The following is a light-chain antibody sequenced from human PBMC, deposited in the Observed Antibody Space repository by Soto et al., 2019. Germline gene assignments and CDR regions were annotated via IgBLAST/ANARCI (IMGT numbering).Light chain of an antibody. CDR3: SSYTSSGTYV. Sequence: QSVLTQPASVSGSPGQSITISCTGTSNDVGDDNYVSWYQQFPGKVPKLIFYDVSNRPSGVSNRFSGSKSGNTASLTISGLQADDEADYYCSSYTSSGTYVFGTGTEVTV. CDR1: SNDVGDDNY. J-gene: IGLJ1*01. CDR2: DVS. V-gene: IGLV2-14*03.